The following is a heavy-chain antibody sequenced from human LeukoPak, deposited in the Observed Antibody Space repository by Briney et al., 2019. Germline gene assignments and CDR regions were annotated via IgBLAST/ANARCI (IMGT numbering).Heavy chain of an antibody. CDR2: MNPNSGNT. D-gene: IGHD4-23*01. J-gene: IGHJ6*02. V-gene: IGHV1-8*01. Sequence: ASVKVSCKASGYTFTGHDINWVRQATGQGLEWMGWMNPNSGNTGYAQKFQGRVTMTRNTSISTAYMELSSLRSEDTAVYYCASGTDFGGNSRYYYYGMDVWGQGTTVTVS. CDR1: GYTFTGHD. CDR3: ASGTDFGGNSRYYYYGMDV.